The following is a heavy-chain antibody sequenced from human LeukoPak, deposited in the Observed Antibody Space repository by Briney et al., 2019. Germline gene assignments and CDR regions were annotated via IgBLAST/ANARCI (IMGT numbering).Heavy chain of an antibody. J-gene: IGHJ5*02. CDR2: ISAYNGNT. CDR1: GYTFTIYG. D-gene: IGHD3-9*01. Sequence: GASVKVSCKASGYTFTIYGISWVRQAPGQGLEWMGWISAYNGNTNYAQKLQGRVTMTTDTSTSTAYMELRSLRSDDPGVYYCARVRSYYDILTGYQTNWFDPWGQGTLVTVSS. V-gene: IGHV1-18*01. CDR3: ARVRSYYDILTGYQTNWFDP.